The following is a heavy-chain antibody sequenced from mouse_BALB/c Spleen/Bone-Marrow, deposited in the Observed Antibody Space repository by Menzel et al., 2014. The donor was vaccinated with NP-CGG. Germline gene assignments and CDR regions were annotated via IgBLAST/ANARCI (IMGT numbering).Heavy chain of an antibody. CDR1: GFTFSSYG. V-gene: IGHV5-6-3*01. Sequence: EVKLMESGGGLVRPGGSLKLSCAASGFTFSSYGMSWVRQTPDKRLELVATINSNGGSTYYPGSVKGRFTISRDNAKNPLYLQRCSLKSEDTAMYYCARERYYGNGRIFEYWGQGTTLTVSS. D-gene: IGHD1-1*01. CDR3: ARERYYGNGRIFEY. CDR2: INSNGGST. J-gene: IGHJ2*01.